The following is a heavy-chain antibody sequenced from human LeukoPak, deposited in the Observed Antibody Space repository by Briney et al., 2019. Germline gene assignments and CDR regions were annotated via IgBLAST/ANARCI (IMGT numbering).Heavy chain of an antibody. V-gene: IGHV4-39*01. J-gene: IGHJ4*02. CDR1: GGSISSSSYY. CDR3: ARRDLIRAAGFDY. CDR2: IYYSGST. Sequence: PSETLSLTCTVSGGSISSSSYYWGWIRQPPGKGPVWIGSIYYSGSTYYNPSLKSRVTISVDTSKNQFSLKLSSVTAADTAVYYCARRDLIRAAGFDYWGQGTLVTVSS. D-gene: IGHD6-13*01.